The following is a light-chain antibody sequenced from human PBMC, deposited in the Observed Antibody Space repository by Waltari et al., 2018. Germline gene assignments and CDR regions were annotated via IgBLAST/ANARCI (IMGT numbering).Light chain of an antibody. CDR2: DGS. Sequence: QMTQSPYSLSASVGDRVTITCQASQDINKYLNWYQQKPGKAPKLLIYDGSTLQPVVPSRFSGSGFATEFTLTISSLQPEDIATYYCQQYDNLGLTFGGGTRVEIK. V-gene: IGKV1-33*01. J-gene: IGKJ4*01. CDR3: QQYDNLGLT. CDR1: QDINKY.